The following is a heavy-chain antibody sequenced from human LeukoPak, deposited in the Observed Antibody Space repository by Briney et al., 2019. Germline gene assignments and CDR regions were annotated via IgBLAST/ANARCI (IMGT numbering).Heavy chain of an antibody. CDR3: ARARGSVDAFDY. J-gene: IGHJ4*02. V-gene: IGHV4-59*01. CDR2: IYYSGST. CDR1: GGSISSYY. Sequence: SETLSLTCTVSGGSISSYYWSWIRQPPGKGLEWIGYIYYSGSTNYNPSLTSRVTISVDTSKNQFSLKLSSVTAADTAVYYCARARGSVDAFDYWGQGTLVTVSS. D-gene: IGHD5/OR15-5a*01.